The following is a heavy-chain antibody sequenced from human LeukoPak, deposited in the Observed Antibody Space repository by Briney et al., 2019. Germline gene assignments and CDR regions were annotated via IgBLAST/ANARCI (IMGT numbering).Heavy chain of an antibody. CDR2: ISGSGGST. V-gene: IGHV3-23*01. J-gene: IGHJ4*02. CDR1: GFTFSSYA. D-gene: IGHD5-18*01. CDR3: ASRYSYGYVKYFDY. Sequence: GSLRLSCAASGFTFSSYAMSWVRQAPGKGLEWVSAISGSGGSTYYADSVKGRFTISRDNSKNTLYLQMNSLRAEDTAVYYCASRYSYGYVKYFDYWGQGTLVTVSS.